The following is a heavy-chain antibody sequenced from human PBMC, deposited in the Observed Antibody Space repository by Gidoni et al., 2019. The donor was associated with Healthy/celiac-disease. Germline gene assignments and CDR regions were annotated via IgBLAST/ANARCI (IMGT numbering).Heavy chain of an antibody. Sequence: QITLKESGPTLVKPTQTLTLTCPFSGFSPSTSGVGVGWIRQPPGKALEWLALIYWDDDKRYSPPLKSRLTITKDTSKNQVVLTMTNMDPVDTATYYCAHSGYDCWSGGRRNWFDPWGQGTLVTVSS. D-gene: IGHD3-3*01. CDR3: AHSGYDCWSGGRRNWFDP. CDR1: GFSPSTSGVG. V-gene: IGHV2-5*02. J-gene: IGHJ5*02. CDR2: IYWDDDK.